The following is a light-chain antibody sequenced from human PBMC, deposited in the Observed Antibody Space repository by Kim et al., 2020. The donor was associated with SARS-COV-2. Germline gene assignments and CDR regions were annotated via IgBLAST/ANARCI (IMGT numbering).Light chain of an antibody. Sequence: LGQTVRITFQGDSLRSYYASWYQQKPGQAPVLVIYGKNNRPSGIPDRFSGSSSGNTASLTITGAQAEDEADYYCNSRDSSGNHVVFGGGTQLTVL. J-gene: IGLJ2*01. CDR1: SLRSYY. CDR3: NSRDSSGNHVV. V-gene: IGLV3-19*01. CDR2: GKN.